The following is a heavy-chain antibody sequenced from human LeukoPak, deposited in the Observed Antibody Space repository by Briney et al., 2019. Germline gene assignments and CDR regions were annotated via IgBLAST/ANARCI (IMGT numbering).Heavy chain of an antibody. CDR1: GDSSRNYF. CDR3: VRESFGASY. CDR2: IYSSGST. D-gene: IGHD4/OR15-4a*01. J-gene: IGHJ4*02. Sequence: PSETLSLTCTVYGDSSRNYFWTWIRQPPGKGLEWIGYIYSSGSTNYNPSLKSRVTISVDTPKSQFSLKLTSVTAADTAVYYCVRESFGASYWGQGTLVTVSS. V-gene: IGHV4-4*08.